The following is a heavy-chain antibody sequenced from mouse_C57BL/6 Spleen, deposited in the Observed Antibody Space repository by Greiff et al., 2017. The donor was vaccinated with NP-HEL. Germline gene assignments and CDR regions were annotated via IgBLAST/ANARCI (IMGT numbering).Heavy chain of an antibody. CDR3: ARYDPYYANPVAY. Sequence: VQLQQSGPELVKPGASVKISCKASGYSFTGYYMNWVKQSPEKSLEWIGEINPSTGGTTYNQKFKAKATLTVDKSSSTAYMQLKSLTSEDSAVYSGARYDPYYANPVAYWGQGTLVTVSA. CDR1: GYSFTGYY. D-gene: IGHD2-10*01. CDR2: INPSTGGT. V-gene: IGHV1-42*01. J-gene: IGHJ3*01.